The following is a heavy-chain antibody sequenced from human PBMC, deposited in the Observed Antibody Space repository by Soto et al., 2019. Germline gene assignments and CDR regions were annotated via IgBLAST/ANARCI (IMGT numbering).Heavy chain of an antibody. Sequence: SETLSLTCTVSGGSISSYYWSWIRQPPGKGLEWIGYIYYSGSTNYNPSLKSRVTISVDTSKNQFSLKLSSVTAADTAVYYCARTLNSSGWLLFDYWGQGTLVTVSS. V-gene: IGHV4-59*08. CDR1: GGSISSYY. J-gene: IGHJ4*02. CDR3: ARTLNSSGWLLFDY. CDR2: IYYSGST. D-gene: IGHD6-19*01.